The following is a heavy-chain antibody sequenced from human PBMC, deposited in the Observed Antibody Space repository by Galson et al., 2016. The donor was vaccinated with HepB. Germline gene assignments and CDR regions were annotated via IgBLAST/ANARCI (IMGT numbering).Heavy chain of an antibody. J-gene: IGHJ2*01. CDR1: GDSLRKYY. CDR2: IHHTGTT. V-gene: IGHV4-59*01. CDR3: ARALDGTAKKVEAWFFDL. D-gene: IGHD6-25*01. Sequence: TLSLTCTFSGDSLRKYYWNWIRQSPGKGLEWIGYIHHTGTTNQNPSLKSRVNISVDTTKNQFSLRLSSVTATDTAVYFCARALDGTAKKVEAWFFDLWGRGSLAIFSS.